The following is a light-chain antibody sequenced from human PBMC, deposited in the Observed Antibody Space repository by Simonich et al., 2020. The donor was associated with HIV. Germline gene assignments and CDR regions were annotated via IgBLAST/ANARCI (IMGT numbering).Light chain of an antibody. CDR2: DAS. Sequence: EIVLTQSPATLSLSPGERATLSCRASQNINNYLAWYQQKPGQAPRLLIWDASNRATRIPARFSGSGSGTDFTLTISSLQPEDFAVYYCQQRSNWSTFGQGTKLEIK. CDR3: QQRSNWST. J-gene: IGKJ2*01. CDR1: QNINNY. V-gene: IGKV3-11*01.